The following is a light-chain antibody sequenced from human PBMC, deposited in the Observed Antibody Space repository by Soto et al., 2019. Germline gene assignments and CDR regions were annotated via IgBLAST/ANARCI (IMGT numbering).Light chain of an antibody. CDR3: QQYNNWPRYT. CDR2: SAS. V-gene: IGKV3-15*01. CDR1: HSVSGS. Sequence: EIELTQSPGTLSVSPGERATLSCRATHSVSGSLAWYQQKPGRPPRLLIHSASTRGTGIPARFSGSGSGTDFTLTISSLQSEDFAVYYCQQYNNWPRYTFGQGTRLEIK. J-gene: IGKJ2*01.